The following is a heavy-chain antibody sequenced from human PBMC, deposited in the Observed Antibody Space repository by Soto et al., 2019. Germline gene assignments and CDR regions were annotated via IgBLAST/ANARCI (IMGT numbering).Heavy chain of an antibody. CDR2: IIPIFGTA. CDR3: ASGLISPLPPFSDTPDSSWYGDAYYYYGMDV. J-gene: IGHJ6*02. Sequence: SVKVSCKASGGTFSSYAISWVRQAPGQGLEWMGGIIPIFGTANYAQKFQGRVTITADESTSTAYMELSSLRSEDTAVYYCASGLISPLPPFSDTPDSSWYGDAYYYYGMDVWGQGTTVTVSS. CDR1: GGTFSSYA. D-gene: IGHD6-13*01. V-gene: IGHV1-69*13.